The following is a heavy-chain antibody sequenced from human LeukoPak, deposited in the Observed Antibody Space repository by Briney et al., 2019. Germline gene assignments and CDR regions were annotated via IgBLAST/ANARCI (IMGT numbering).Heavy chain of an antibody. CDR2: INHSGST. Sequence: PSETLSLTCAVYGGSFSGYYWSWIRQPPGKGLEWIGEINHSGSTNYNPSLKSRVTISVDSSKNQFSLKLTSVTAADTAVYYCARQNFVVVTAIRISDYWGQGTLVTVSS. J-gene: IGHJ4*02. CDR1: GGSFSGYY. CDR3: ARQNFVVVTAIRISDY. V-gene: IGHV4-34*01. D-gene: IGHD2-21*02.